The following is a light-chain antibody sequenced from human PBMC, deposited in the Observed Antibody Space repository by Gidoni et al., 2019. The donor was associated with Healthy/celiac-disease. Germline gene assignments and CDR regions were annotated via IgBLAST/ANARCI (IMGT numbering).Light chain of an antibody. V-gene: IGLV1-40*01. J-gene: IGLJ1*01. CDR2: GNS. Sequence: QSVLTQPPSVSGSPGQRVTISCTGSSSNIGAGYDVHWYQQLPGTAPKLLIYGNSNRPSGVPERLSGYKSGTSASLAITGLQAEDEADYYCQSYDSSLSGSRVFGTGTKVTVL. CDR1: SSNIGAGYD. CDR3: QSYDSSLSGSRV.